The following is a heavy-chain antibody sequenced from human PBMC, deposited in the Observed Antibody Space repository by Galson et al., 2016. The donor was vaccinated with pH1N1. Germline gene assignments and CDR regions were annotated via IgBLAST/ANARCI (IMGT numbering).Heavy chain of an antibody. CDR3: ARSPGYMVTALDN. J-gene: IGHJ4*01. CDR2: IIGMFAKT. Sequence: SEKVSCKASGGTFSSFGISWVRQAPGQGLEWMGGIIGMFAKTNYAQKFRGRVTITADELTSTAYMDLSSLTSEDTAVYYCARSPGYMVTALDNWGHGTLVTVSS. D-gene: IGHD2-21*02. V-gene: IGHV1-69*13. CDR1: GGTFSSFG.